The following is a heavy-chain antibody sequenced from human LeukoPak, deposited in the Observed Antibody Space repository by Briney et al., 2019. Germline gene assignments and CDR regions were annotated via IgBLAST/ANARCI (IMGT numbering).Heavy chain of an antibody. CDR3: ARGKYYDFWSGYWRSEYYYGMDV. D-gene: IGHD3-3*01. Sequence: ASVTVSCTTSGYSFTNYYMHWVRQAPGQGLEWIGIINPSGGSTNYALKFQGRVTMTRDTSTSTVYMELSSLRSEDTAVYYCARGKYYDFWSGYWRSEYYYGMDVWGQGTTVTVSS. J-gene: IGHJ6*02. CDR2: INPSGGST. V-gene: IGHV1-46*01. CDR1: GYSFTNYY.